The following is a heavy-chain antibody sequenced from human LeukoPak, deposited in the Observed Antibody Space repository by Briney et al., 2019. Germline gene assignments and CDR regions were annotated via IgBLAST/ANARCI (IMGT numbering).Heavy chain of an antibody. Sequence: GGSLRLSCAVSGFTFSSYAMNWVRQAPGKGLEWVSGISGSDGSTYYADSVKGRFTVSRDNSKNTLYLQMNSLRAEDTAVYYCAKGGSRVALFDYWGQGTLVTVSS. CDR1: GFTFSSYA. V-gene: IGHV3-23*01. CDR3: AKGGSRVALFDY. J-gene: IGHJ4*02. CDR2: ISGSDGST. D-gene: IGHD5-12*01.